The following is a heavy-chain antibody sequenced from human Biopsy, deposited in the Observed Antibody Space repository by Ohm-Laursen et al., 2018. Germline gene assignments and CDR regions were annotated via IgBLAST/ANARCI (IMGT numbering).Heavy chain of an antibody. Sequence: GASVKVSCKASGYTFIAYNIHWVRQAPGQGLEWMGWITPESGGTDYAQKFRGRVPMTRDTSISTVYMELSSLRSADTAVYFCARNTGWYGDLYYFDYWGQGILVTVSS. CDR3: ARNTGWYGDLYYFDY. CDR1: GYTFIAYN. CDR2: ITPESGGT. D-gene: IGHD6-19*01. V-gene: IGHV1-2*02. J-gene: IGHJ4*02.